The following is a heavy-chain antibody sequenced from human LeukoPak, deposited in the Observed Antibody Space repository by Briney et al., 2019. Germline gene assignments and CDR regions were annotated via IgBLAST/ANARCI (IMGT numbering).Heavy chain of an antibody. J-gene: IGHJ4*02. CDR1: GFTFSSYA. V-gene: IGHV3-23*01. CDR3: AKGSEYSSSSGASFDH. D-gene: IGHD6-6*01. Sequence: GGSLRLYCTASGFTFSSYAMSWVRQAPGKGLEWVSTITGSGGNTYYADSVKGRFTISRDNSKNTLYLQMNSLRAEDTAVYYCAKGSEYSSSSGASFDHRGQGTLVTVFS. CDR2: ITGSGGNT.